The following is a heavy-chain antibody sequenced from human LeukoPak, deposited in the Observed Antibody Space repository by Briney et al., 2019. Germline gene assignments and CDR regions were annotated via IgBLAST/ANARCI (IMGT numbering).Heavy chain of an antibody. J-gene: IGHJ4*02. V-gene: IGHV3-30*18. CDR2: ISYDGSNK. D-gene: IGHD6-13*01. CDR1: EFTFSSYG. CDR3: AKELSAGTGGGWEDYFDY. Sequence: GGSLRLSCAASEFTFSSYGMHWVRQAPGKGLEWVAVISYDGSNKFYADSVKGRFTISRDNSKSTLYLQMNSLRAEDTAVYYCAKELSAGTGGGWEDYFDYWGQGTLVTVSA.